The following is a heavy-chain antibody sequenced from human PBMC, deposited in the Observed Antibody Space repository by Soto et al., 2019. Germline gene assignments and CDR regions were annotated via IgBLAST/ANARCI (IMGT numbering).Heavy chain of an antibody. J-gene: IGHJ5*02. Sequence: SETLSLTCTVSGGSISSYYWSWIRQPPGKGLEWIGYIYYSGSTNYNPSLKSRVTISVDTSKNQFSLKLSSVIAADTAVYYCAREYSSETWFDPWGQGSLVTVSS. D-gene: IGHD6-25*01. CDR2: IYYSGST. CDR1: GGSISSYY. V-gene: IGHV4-59*01. CDR3: AREYSSETWFDP.